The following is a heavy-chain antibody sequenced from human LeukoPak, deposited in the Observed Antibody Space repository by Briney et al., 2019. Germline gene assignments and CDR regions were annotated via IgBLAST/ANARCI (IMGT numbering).Heavy chain of an antibody. D-gene: IGHD6-6*01. V-gene: IGHV3-30-3*02. CDR2: ISYDGSNK. Sequence: PGGSLRLSCAASGFTFSSYAMHWVRQAPGKGLEWVAVISYDGSNKYYADSVKGRFTISRDDSKNTLYLQMNSLRAEDTAVYYCAKRHAYSSSDWGQGTLVTVSS. J-gene: IGHJ4*02. CDR3: AKRHAYSSSD. CDR1: GFTFSSYA.